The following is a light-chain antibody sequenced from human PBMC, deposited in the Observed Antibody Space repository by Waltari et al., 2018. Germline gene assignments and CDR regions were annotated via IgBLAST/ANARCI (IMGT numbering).Light chain of an antibody. V-gene: IGLV2-14*01. CDR1: SSALGGYNY. CDR2: EVS. Sequence: QSALTQPASVPGPPGPSLTIPCTGPSSALGGYNYASWYQQHPGKAPKLMIYEVSNRPSGVSNRFSGSKSGNTASLTISGLQAEDEADYYCSSYTSSSTLVFGTGTKVTVL. CDR3: SSYTSSSTLV. J-gene: IGLJ1*01.